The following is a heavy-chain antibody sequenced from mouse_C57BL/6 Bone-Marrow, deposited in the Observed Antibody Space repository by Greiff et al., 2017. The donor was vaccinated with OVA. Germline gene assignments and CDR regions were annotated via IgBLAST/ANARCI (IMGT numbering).Heavy chain of an antibody. J-gene: IGHJ4*01. CDR1: GFTFNTYA. D-gene: IGHD1-1*01. V-gene: IGHV10-3*01. Sequence: EVQLVESGGGLVQPKGSLKLSCAASGFTFNTYAMHWVRQAPGKGLEWVARIRSKSSNYATYYADSVKDRFTISRDDSQSMLYLQMNNLKTEDTAMYYCVRSTTVVAPYYAMDYWGQGTSVTVSS. CDR3: VRSTTVVAPYYAMDY. CDR2: IRSKSSNYAT.